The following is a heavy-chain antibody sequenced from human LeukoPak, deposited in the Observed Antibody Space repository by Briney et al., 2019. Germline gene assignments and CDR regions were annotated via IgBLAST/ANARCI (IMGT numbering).Heavy chain of an antibody. CDR2: IYSDGST. Sequence: SETLSLTCTVSGGSISPYFWGWIRQPPGKGLEWIGYIYSDGSTKYNPSLKSRVTISLDTSKNQLSLKLSSVTAADTAVYYCARRQIYFDYWGQGTLVTVSS. CDR1: GGSISPYF. J-gene: IGHJ4*02. V-gene: IGHV4-4*09. CDR3: ARRQIYFDY.